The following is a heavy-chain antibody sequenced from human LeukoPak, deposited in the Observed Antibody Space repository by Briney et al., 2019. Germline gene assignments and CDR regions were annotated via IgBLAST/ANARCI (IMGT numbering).Heavy chain of an antibody. D-gene: IGHD2-15*01. V-gene: IGHV3-7*01. CDR3: ARSYCAKEGVDY. CDR2: IKQDGSER. Sequence: GGSLRLSCAASGFTFSSYAMSWVRQAPGKGLEWVANIKQDGSERYYVDSVKGRFTISRDNAKNSLYLQMNSLRAEDTAVYYCARSYCAKEGVDYWGQGTLVTVSS. J-gene: IGHJ4*02. CDR1: GFTFSSYA.